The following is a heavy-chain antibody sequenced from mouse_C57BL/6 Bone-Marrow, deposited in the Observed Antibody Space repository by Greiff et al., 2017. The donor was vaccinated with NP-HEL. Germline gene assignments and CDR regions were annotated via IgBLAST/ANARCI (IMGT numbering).Heavy chain of an antibody. CDR3: ARGGWLLPYYYAMDY. CDR1: GYTFTSYW. Sequence: VQLHQPGAELVKPGASVKLSCKASGYTFTSYWMQWVKQRPGQGLEWIGAIDPSDSYTNYNQKFKGKATLTVDTSSSTAYMQLSSLTSEDTAVYYCARGGWLLPYYYAMDYWGQGTSVTVSS. CDR2: IDPSDSYT. V-gene: IGHV1-50*01. D-gene: IGHD2-3*01. J-gene: IGHJ4*01.